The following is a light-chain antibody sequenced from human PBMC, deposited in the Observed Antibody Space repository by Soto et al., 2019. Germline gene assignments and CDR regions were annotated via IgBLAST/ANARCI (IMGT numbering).Light chain of an antibody. J-gene: IGKJ5*01. CDR3: HQRNSWPPTFT. V-gene: IGKV3-11*01. CDR1: PSVGSF. CDR2: YTS. Sequence: EIVWTQSPATLSLSPGERATLSCRASPSVGSFLAWYQQKPGEAPTLLIYYTSIRATGIPARFSGSGSGTDFTLNISSLDPEHFAVYYCHQRNSWPPTFTGGQGTRLEIK.